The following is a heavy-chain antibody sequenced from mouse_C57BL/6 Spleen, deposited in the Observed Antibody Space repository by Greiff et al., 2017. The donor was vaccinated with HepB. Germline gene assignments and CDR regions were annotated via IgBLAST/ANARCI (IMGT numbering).Heavy chain of an antibody. CDR2: IDPENGDT. Sequence: VQLKESGAELVRPGASVKLSCTASGFNIKDDYMHWVKQRPEQGLEWIGWIDPENGDTEYASKFQGKATITADTSSNTAYLQLSSLTSEDTAVYYCTKTTVVDYYYAMDYWGQGTSVTVSS. D-gene: IGHD1-1*01. CDR1: GFNIKDDY. V-gene: IGHV14-4*01. J-gene: IGHJ4*01. CDR3: TKTTVVDYYYAMDY.